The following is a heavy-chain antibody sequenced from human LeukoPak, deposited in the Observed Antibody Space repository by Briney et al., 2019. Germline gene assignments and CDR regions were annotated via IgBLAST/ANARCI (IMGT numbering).Heavy chain of an antibody. V-gene: IGHV3-30*18. CDR2: ISYDGTNK. CDR1: GFTFSNYD. CDR3: AKDE. Sequence: PGGSLRLSCAASGFTFSNYDIHWVRQAPGKGLEWVALISYDGTNKYYTDSVKGRFTISRDNSKNTLYLQMDSLKPEDTAVYYCAKDEWGQGTLVTVSS. J-gene: IGHJ4*02.